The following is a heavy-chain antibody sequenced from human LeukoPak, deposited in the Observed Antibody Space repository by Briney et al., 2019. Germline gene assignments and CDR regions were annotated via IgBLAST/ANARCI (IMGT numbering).Heavy chain of an antibody. D-gene: IGHD3-22*01. CDR1: GGSISSSSYY. J-gene: IGHJ4*02. Sequence: SETLSLTCTVSGGSISSSSYYWGWIRQPPGKGLEWIGGIYYSGSTYYNPSLKSRVTISVDTSKNQFSLKLSSVTAADTAVYYCARGPHTGVNYYDSSGYYYWGQGTLVTVSS. CDR2: IYYSGST. CDR3: ARGPHTGVNYYDSSGYYY. V-gene: IGHV4-39*01.